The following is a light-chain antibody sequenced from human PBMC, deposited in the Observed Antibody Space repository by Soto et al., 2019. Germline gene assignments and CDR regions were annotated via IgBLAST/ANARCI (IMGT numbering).Light chain of an antibody. Sequence: QSALTQPASVSGSPGQSITISSTGTSSDVGGYNYVSWYQQHPGKAPKLMIYDVTNRPSGVSIRFSGSKSGNTASLTISGLQPEDEADYYCSSYTVSSTLVFGGGTKLTVL. CDR3: SSYTVSSTLV. V-gene: IGLV2-14*01. CDR1: SSDVGGYNY. J-gene: IGLJ2*01. CDR2: DVT.